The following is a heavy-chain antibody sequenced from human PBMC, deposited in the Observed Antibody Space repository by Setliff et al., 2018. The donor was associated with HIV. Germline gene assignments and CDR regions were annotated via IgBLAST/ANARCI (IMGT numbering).Heavy chain of an antibody. V-gene: IGHV4-59*08. CDR3: ARRSGASYYSEFYYYMDV. Sequence: PSETLSLTCSVSGGSINNYYWSWIRLTPGKGLQWIGRIYYTGNTNYNPSLKSRVTMSVDTSNNQFSLKLTSVTAADSAVYYCARRSGASYYSEFYYYMDVWGKGTTVTSP. J-gene: IGHJ6*03. D-gene: IGHD2-15*01. CDR2: IYYTGNT. CDR1: GGSINNYY.